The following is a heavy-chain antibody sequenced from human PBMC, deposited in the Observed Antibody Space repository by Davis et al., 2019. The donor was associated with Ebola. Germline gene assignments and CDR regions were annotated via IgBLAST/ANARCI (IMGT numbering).Heavy chain of an antibody. V-gene: IGHV1-46*01. D-gene: IGHD2-21*02. Sequence: ASVKVSCKASGYTFTNYYMHWVRQAPGQGLEWMGMINPNDGRTIYAQKFQGRVTVTRDTSISTAYMELSRLRSDDTAVYYCARPGGDPDYGMDVWGKGTTVTVSS. J-gene: IGHJ6*04. CDR3: ARPGGDPDYGMDV. CDR2: INPNDGRT. CDR1: GYTFTNYY.